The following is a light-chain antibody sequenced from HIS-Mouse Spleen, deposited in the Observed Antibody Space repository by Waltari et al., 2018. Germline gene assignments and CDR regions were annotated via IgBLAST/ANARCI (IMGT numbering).Light chain of an antibody. CDR1: SLRRYH. J-gene: IGLJ2*01. V-gene: IGLV3-19*01. CDR2: GKN. CDR3: NSRDSSGNHVV. Sequence: SSELTHDPAVSVALGQTVRFTCQGDSLRRYHAHWYQQKPGQAPVLVIYGKNNRPSGIPDRFSGSSSGNTASLTITEAQAEDEADYYCNSRDSSGNHVVFGGGTKLTVL.